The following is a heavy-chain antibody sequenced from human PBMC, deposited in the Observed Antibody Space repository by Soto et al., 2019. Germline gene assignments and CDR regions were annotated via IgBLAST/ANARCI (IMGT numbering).Heavy chain of an antibody. CDR3: ARDLGGHDYGDYSRYYYYGMDV. V-gene: IGHV1-69*01. Sequence: QVQLVQSGAEVKKPGSSVKVSCKASGGTFSSYAISWVRQAPGQGLEWMGGIIPIFGTANYAQKFQGRVTITADESTSTAYMELSSLRSEDTAVYYCARDLGGHDYGDYSRYYYYGMDVWGQGTTVTVSS. J-gene: IGHJ6*02. CDR2: IIPIFGTA. D-gene: IGHD4-17*01. CDR1: GGTFSSYA.